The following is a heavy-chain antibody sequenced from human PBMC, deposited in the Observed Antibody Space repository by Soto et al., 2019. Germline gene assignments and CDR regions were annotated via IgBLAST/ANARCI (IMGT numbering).Heavy chain of an antibody. CDR1: GGSISSGDYY. V-gene: IGHV4-30-4*01. CDR2: IYYSGST. J-gene: IGHJ4*02. Sequence: SETLSLTCTVSGGSISSGDYYWSWIRQPPGKGLEWIGYIYYSGSTYYNPSLKSRVTISVDTSKNQFSLKLSSVTAADTAVYYCARGDSRSVSTSYYFDYWGQGTLVTVSS. CDR3: ARGDSRSVSTSYYFDY. D-gene: IGHD6-13*01.